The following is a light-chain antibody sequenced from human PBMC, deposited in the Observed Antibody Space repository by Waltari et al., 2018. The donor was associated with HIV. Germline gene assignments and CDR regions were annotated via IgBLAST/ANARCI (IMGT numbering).Light chain of an antibody. CDR2: DAS. J-gene: IGKJ3*01. V-gene: IGKV3-11*01. Sequence: EIVLTQSPATLSLSPGERATLSCRASQSVSSYLAWYQQKPGQAPRLLIYDASNRATGIPARFSGSGSGTDFTLIISSLEPEDFAVYYCQQRSNWRGFTFGPVTKVDIK. CDR1: QSVSSY. CDR3: QQRSNWRGFT.